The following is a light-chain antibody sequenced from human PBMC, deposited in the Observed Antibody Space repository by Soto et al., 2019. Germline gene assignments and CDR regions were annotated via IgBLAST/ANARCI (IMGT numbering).Light chain of an antibody. CDR2: YNN. V-gene: IGLV1-44*01. CDR1: NSNIASNT. CDR3: AAWDDTLKRYV. J-gene: IGLJ1*01. Sequence: QSGLTQPASGSETPGQTVSISCSGSNSNIASNTVNWYQHLPGTAPKLVIYYNNQRPSGVPDRFSGSKSGTSASLAISGLQSEDESDYYCAAWDDTLKRYVFGTGTKVTVL.